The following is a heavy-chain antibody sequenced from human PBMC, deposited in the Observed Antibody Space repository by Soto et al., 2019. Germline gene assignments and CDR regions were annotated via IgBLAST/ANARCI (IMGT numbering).Heavy chain of an antibody. CDR3: ALRSMAVVPEY. CDR2: LYYGRSA. J-gene: IGHJ4*02. D-gene: IGHD3-22*01. Sequence: QVQLQESGPGLVKPSETLSLTCAVSGDSISTYYCMWIRQPPGKGLESIGYLYYGRSANYNPSLKSRVTLSVDTSTHQCSLTLSSMTAADTAVYYCALRSMAVVPEYWGQGTLVTVSS. CDR1: GDSISTYY. V-gene: IGHV4-59*12.